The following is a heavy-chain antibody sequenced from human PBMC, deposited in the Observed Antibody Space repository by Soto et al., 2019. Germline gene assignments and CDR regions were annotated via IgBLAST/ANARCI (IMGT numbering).Heavy chain of an antibody. D-gene: IGHD2-2*01. Sequence: QVQLVQSGAEVKKPGSSVKASCKASRGTFSSYAISWVRQAPGQGLEWLGGLIPIFGTANYAEKFQGRVTITTAESTSTAYKEPGIPGAEERAVCGCDSGVYCVSTRSPQAYSYGRDVWGQGTT. V-gene: IGHV1-69*05. CDR1: RGTFSSYA. J-gene: IGHJ6*02. CDR3: DSGVYCVSTRSPQAYSYGRDV. CDR2: LIPIFGTA.